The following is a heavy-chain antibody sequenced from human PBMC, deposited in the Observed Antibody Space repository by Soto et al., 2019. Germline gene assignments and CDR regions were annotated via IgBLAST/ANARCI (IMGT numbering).Heavy chain of an antibody. CDR1: GFSLSTSGMC. Sequence: SGTTLVNPTQTLTLTCTFSGFSLSTSGMCVSWIRQPPGKALEWLALIDWDDDKYYSTSLKTRLTISKDTSKNQVVLTMTNMDPVDTATYYCARSSFDYDFWSGYSRQTNWFDPWGQGTLVTVSS. CDR2: IDWDDDK. CDR3: ARSSFDYDFWSGYSRQTNWFDP. V-gene: IGHV2-70*01. J-gene: IGHJ5*02. D-gene: IGHD3-3*01.